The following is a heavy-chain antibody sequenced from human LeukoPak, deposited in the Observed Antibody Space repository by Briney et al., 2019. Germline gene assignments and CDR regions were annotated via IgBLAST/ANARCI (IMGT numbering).Heavy chain of an antibody. V-gene: IGHV1-2*02. D-gene: IGHD6-13*01. CDR1: GYTXTGYY. Sequence: ASVKVSCKASGYTXTGYYMHWVRQAPGQGPEWMAWINPNSGGTNYAQKFQGRVTMTRDTSISTAYMELSRLRSDDTAVYYCARGLSSSWQYYFDYWGQGTLVTVSS. CDR2: INPNSGGT. J-gene: IGHJ4*02. CDR3: ARGLSSSWQYYFDY.